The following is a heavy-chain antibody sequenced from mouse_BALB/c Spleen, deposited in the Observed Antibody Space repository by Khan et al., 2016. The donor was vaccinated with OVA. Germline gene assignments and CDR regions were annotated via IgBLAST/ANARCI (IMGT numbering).Heavy chain of an antibody. CDR2: IYTYTGES. CDR1: GYTFTNYG. D-gene: IGHD1-1*01. J-gene: IGHJ4*01. V-gene: IGHV9-3-1*01. CDR3: ARGSSRAMDY. Sequence: QIQLVQSGPELKKPGETVKISCKASGYTFTNYGMNWVKQAPGKGLKWMGWIYTYTGESTYADDFKGRFAFSLESSASTAFLQIKNLTNDDTATYFCARGSSRAMDYWGQGTSVTVSS.